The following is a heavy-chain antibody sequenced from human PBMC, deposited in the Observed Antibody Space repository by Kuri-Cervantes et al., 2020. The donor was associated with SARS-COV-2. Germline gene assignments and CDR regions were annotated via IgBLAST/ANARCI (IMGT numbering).Heavy chain of an antibody. J-gene: IGHJ4*02. Sequence: GGSLRLSCAASGSTFSSYAMSWVRQAPGKGLEWVSAISGSGGSTYYADSVKGRFTISRDNSKNALYLQMNSLRAEDTAVYYCARDLGTIQGRDYWGQGTLVTVSS. CDR1: GSTFSSYA. CDR2: ISGSGGST. V-gene: IGHV3-23*01. D-gene: IGHD1-1*01. CDR3: ARDLGTIQGRDY.